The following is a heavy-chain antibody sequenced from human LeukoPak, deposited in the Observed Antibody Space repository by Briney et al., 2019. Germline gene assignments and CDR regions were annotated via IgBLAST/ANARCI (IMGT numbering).Heavy chain of an antibody. Sequence: ASVKVSCKASGNTFSGHYMHWVRQAPGQGLEWMGWINPDSGGTNSAQKFQGRVTMTRDTSISTAYMELTRLTSDDTAVYYCARDGNFDYWGQGTLVAVSS. CDR3: ARDGNFDY. CDR2: INPDSGGT. CDR1: GNTFSGHY. J-gene: IGHJ4*02. V-gene: IGHV1-2*02.